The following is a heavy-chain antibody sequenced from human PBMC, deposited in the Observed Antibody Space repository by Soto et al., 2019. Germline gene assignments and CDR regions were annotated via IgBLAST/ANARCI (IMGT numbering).Heavy chain of an antibody. V-gene: IGHV3-64D*08. J-gene: IGHJ6*02. CDR3: VNLKGKLGNYGMDV. D-gene: IGHD7-27*01. CDR2: ISSNGGST. CDR1: GFTFSSYA. Sequence: GGSLRLSCSASGFTFSSYAMHWVRQAPGNGLEYVSAISSNGGSTYYADSVKGRFTISRDNSKNTLYLQMSSLRAEDTAVYYCVNLKGKLGNYGMDVWGQGTTVTVSS.